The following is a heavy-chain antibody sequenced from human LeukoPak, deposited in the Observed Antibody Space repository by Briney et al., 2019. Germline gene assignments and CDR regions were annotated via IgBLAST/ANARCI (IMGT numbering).Heavy chain of an antibody. CDR3: ARDHLSYCSSTSCYFLWFDP. CDR1: GYTFTGYY. CDR2: INPNSGGT. D-gene: IGHD2-2*01. J-gene: IGHJ5*02. V-gene: IGHV1-2*02. Sequence: ASVKVSCKASGYTFTGYYMHWVRQAPGQGLEWMGWINPNSGGTNYAQKFQGRVTMTRDTSISTAYMELSRLRSDDTAVYYCARDHLSYCSSTSCYFLWFDPWGQGTLVTVSS.